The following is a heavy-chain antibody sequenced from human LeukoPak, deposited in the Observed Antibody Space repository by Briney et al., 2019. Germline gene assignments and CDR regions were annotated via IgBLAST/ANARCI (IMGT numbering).Heavy chain of an antibody. V-gene: IGHV3-23*01. D-gene: IGHD2-2*01. CDR1: GFTFSSYA. CDR3: STRARGYCSRTSCYGTDY. CDR2: IICSGGST. J-gene: IGHJ4*02. Sequence: GALRISSCASGFTFSSYAMSWGRRAPGKGLEWVSAIICSGGSTYYADSVKGRFTISRDNSKNTLYLQMNSLRAEDTAVYYFSTRARGYCSRTSCYGTDYWGEGTLVTVSS.